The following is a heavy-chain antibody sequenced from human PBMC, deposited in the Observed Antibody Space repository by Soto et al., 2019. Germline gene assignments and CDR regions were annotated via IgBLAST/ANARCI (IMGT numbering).Heavy chain of an antibody. CDR1: GYTFTSYD. Sequence: QVQLVQYGAEVKKPGASVKVSCKASGYTFTSYDINWVRQATGQGLEWMGWMNPNTGNTGYAQKFQGRVTMTRNTSISTSYMELSSQRSEDTAVYYCARGRAITGTMPSWGQGTLVTVSS. CDR2: MNPNTGNT. D-gene: IGHD1-20*01. V-gene: IGHV1-8*01. CDR3: ARGRAITGTMPS. J-gene: IGHJ5*02.